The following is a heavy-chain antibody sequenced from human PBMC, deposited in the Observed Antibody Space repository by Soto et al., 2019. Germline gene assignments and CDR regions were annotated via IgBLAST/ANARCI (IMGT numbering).Heavy chain of an antibody. V-gene: IGHV4-61*01. D-gene: IGHD6-19*01. CDR2: VYYSGTT. CDR1: GGSVSDKTYY. Sequence: QVQLQESGPGLLKPSETLSLTCSVSGGSVSDKTYYWSWIRQPPGKGLEWIGYVYYSGTTNYNPSLKSRVSISVDTSQNQFSLRLTSVTAADTALYYCARTTAVPDTLRSRYYFDYWGQGTLVTVSS. J-gene: IGHJ4*02. CDR3: ARTTAVPDTLRSRYYFDY.